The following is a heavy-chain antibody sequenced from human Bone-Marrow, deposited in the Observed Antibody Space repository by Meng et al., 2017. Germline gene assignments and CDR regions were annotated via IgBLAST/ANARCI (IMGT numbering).Heavy chain of an antibody. V-gene: IGHV3-43*01. CDR1: GFTFDDYT. J-gene: IGHJ1*01. CDR2: ISWDGGST. CDR3: AKDVSVAPSVAEYFQH. D-gene: IGHD6-19*01. Sequence: GESLKISCAASGFTFDDYTMHWVRQAPGKGLEWVSLISWDGGSTYYADSVKGRFTISRDNSKNSLYLQMNSLRTEDTALYYCAKDVSVAPSVAEYFQHWGQGTQVT.